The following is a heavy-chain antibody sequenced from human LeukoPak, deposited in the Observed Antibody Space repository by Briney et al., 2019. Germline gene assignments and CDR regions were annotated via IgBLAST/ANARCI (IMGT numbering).Heavy chain of an antibody. D-gene: IGHD3-3*01. CDR1: GGSISSGDYY. J-gene: IGHJ4*02. Sequence: SQTLSLTCTVSGGSISSGDYYWSWIRQPPGKGLEWIGYIYYSGSTYYNPSLKSRVTISVDTSKNQFSLKLSSVTAADTAVYYCARAYGTIFGVVTPFDYWGREPWSPSPQ. CDR3: ARAYGTIFGVVTPFDY. CDR2: IYYSGST. V-gene: IGHV4-30-4*08.